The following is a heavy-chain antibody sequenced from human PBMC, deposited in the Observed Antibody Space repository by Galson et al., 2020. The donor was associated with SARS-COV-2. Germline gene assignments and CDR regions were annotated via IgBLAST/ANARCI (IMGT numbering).Heavy chain of an antibody. Sequence: GGSLRLSCAASGFTFSDHYMDWVRQAPGKGLEWVGRIRNKANGHTTEYAASVRGRFTISRDDSKTSLYLQMNSLKTEDTAVYYCGRGHTNYGGGDLDYWGQGTLVTVFS. J-gene: IGHJ4*02. CDR2: IRNKANGHTT. CDR1: GFTFSDHY. V-gene: IGHV3-72*01. CDR3: GRGHTNYGGGDLDY. D-gene: IGHD4-4*01.